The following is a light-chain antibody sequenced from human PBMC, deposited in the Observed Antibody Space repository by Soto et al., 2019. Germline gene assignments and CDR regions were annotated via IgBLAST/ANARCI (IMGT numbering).Light chain of an antibody. CDR3: QQYGST. CDR1: QNLSIHD. J-gene: IGKJ5*01. V-gene: IGKV3-20*01. Sequence: EIVLAQSPGTRSLSPGERATXSCRASQNLSIHDLAWYQKKPGQAPRLLIYGASNRVTGIPDRFSGTGSGTDLTLTMSRLEPEDFAVYYCQQYGSTFGQGTRLEIK. CDR2: GAS.